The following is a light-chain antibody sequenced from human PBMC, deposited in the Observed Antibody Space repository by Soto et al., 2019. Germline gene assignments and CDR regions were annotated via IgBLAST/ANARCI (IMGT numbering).Light chain of an antibody. J-gene: IGKJ5*01. V-gene: IGKV1-12*01. CDR1: EDIRRW. CDR3: QQANSFPLT. CDR2: GAS. Sequence: DIQMTQSPPVVSASVGVRVTIASGRNEDIRRWLAWYQQRPGRAPELLIYGASILQSGVPSRFSGSGSGTDFTLTISSLQPEDCATYDCQQANSFPLTFGQGTRLEIK.